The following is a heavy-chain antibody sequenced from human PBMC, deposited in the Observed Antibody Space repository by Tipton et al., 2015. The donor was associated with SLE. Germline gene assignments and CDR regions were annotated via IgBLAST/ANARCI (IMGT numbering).Heavy chain of an antibody. J-gene: IGHJ2*01. D-gene: IGHD3-10*01. CDR2: IWYDGSNK. Sequence: LSLTCAVYGGSFSGYYWSWIRQPPGKGLEWVAVIWYDGSNKYYADSVKGRFTIPRDNSKNTLYLQMNSLRAEDTAVYYCARDYYGSHWYFDLWGRGTLVTVSS. CDR3: ARDYYGSHWYFDL. CDR1: GGSFSGYY. V-gene: IGHV3-33*08.